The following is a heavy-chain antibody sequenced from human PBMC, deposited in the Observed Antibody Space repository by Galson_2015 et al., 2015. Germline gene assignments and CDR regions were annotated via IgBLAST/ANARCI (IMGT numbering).Heavy chain of an antibody. CDR2: IKYDGSQT. CDR3: ARDANRGGEFDY. D-gene: IGHD1-14*01. V-gene: IGHV3-7*03. CDR1: GFTFRNYW. Sequence: SLRLSCAASGFTFRNYWMVWVRQTPAKGLQWVAKIKYDGSQTFYVDSVKGRFTISRDNAENSLDLQMNSLRADDTAVYYCARDANRGGEFDYWGQRALVTVSS. J-gene: IGHJ4*02.